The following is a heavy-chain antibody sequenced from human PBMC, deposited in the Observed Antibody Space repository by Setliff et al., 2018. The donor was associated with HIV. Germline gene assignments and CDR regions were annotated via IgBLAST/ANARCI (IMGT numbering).Heavy chain of an antibody. CDR1: GGFIKNSNYY. CDR2: IHYSGST. D-gene: IGHD6-13*01. CDR3: ARHRDPPGSSWYSSLSF. J-gene: IGHJ1*01. V-gene: IGHV4-39*01. Sequence: SETLSLTCTVYGGFIKNSNYYWGWIRQPPGKGLEWIGNIHYSGSTYYNPSLKSRVTISVDTSKNQFSLKLSSVTAADRAVYYCARHRDPPGSSWYSSLSFWGQGTLVTVSS.